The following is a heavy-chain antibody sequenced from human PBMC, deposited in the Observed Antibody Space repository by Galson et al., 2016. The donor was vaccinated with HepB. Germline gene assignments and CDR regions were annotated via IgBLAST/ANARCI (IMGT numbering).Heavy chain of an antibody. CDR3: ARDYSLGPGVVYYFDY. CDR2: IGFNPNNL. Sequence: SLRLSCAVSGFNFNIYRMNWVRQAPGKGLEWVAAIGFNPNNLYYADSVKGRFTIARDNTRSSLFLQMNSLTVEDTAVYFCARDYSLGPGVVYYFDYWGQGTLVTVSS. V-gene: IGHV3-21*01. J-gene: IGHJ4*02. CDR1: GFNFNIYR. D-gene: IGHD1-26*01.